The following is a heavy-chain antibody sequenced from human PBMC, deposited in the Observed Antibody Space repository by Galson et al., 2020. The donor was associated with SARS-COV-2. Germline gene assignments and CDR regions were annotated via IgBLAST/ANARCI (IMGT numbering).Heavy chain of an antibody. CDR1: GFTFSSYA. D-gene: IGHD3-22*01. J-gene: IGHJ5*02. CDR2: ISYDGSNK. Sequence: GGSLRLSCPASGFTFSSYAMHWVRQAPGKGLEWVAVISYDGSNKYYADSVQGRFTISRDNSKNTLYLQMNSLRAEDTAVYYCAREDPTYYYDSGTGWFDPWGQGTLVTVSS. V-gene: IGHV3-30*04. CDR3: AREDPTYYYDSGTGWFDP.